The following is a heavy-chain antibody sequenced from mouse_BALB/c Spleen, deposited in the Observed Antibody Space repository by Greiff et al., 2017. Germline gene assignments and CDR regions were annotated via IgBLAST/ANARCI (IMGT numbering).Heavy chain of an antibody. CDR2: ISNLAYSI. CDR1: GFTFSDYG. Sequence: DVMLVESGGGLVQPGGSRKLSCAASGFTFSDYGMAWVRQAPGKGPEWVAFISNLAYSIYYADTVTGRFTISRENAKNTLYLEMSSLRSEDTAMYYCARDPRNYAMDYWGQGTSVTVSS. J-gene: IGHJ4*01. V-gene: IGHV5-15*02. CDR3: ARDPRNYAMDY.